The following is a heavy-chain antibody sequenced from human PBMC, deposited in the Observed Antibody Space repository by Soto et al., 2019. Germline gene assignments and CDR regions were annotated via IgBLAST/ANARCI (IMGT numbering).Heavy chain of an antibody. J-gene: IGHJ4*02. Sequence: SQTLSLTCAISGDSVSSNTAARNWIRSSPSRGLEWLGRTYYRSNWRHDYAVSVKSRITVNPDTSKNHFSLQLNSVTPDDTAVYCAGRDVASSGVDHWGQGTLVTVSS. CDR3: GRDVASSGVDH. CDR1: GDSVSSNTAA. D-gene: IGHD6-19*01. V-gene: IGHV6-1*01. CDR2: TYYRSNWRH.